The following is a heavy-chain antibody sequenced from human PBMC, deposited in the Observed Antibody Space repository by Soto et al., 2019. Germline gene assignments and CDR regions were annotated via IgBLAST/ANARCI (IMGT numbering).Heavy chain of an antibody. Sequence: QVQLVESGGGVVQPGRSLRLSCAASGFTFSSYGMHWVRQAPGKGLEWVAVISYDGSNKYYADSVKGRFTISRDNSKNTLYPQMNSLRAEDTAVYYCAKDPVLRYIGGQGTLVTVSS. V-gene: IGHV3-30*18. J-gene: IGHJ4*02. CDR1: GFTFSSYG. D-gene: IGHD1-20*01. CDR3: AKDPVLRYI. CDR2: ISYDGSNK.